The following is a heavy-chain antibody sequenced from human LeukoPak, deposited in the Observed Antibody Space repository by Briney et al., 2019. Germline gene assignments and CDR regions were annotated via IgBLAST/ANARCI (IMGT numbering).Heavy chain of an antibody. CDR2: IIPILGIA. CDR1: GGTFSSYA. Sequence: SVKVSCKASGGTFSSYAISWVRQAPGQGLEWMGRIIPILGIANYAQKFQGRVTITADKSTSTAYMELSGLRSEDTAVYYCARDLVLRYFDWLLWGQGTLVTVSS. D-gene: IGHD3-9*01. J-gene: IGHJ4*02. V-gene: IGHV1-69*04. CDR3: ARDLVLRYFDWLL.